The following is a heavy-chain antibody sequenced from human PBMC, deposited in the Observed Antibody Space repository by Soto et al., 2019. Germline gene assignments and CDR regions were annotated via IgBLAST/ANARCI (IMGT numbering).Heavy chain of an antibody. CDR1: GLTFSNYW. CDR3: ARDRGSGRY. J-gene: IGHJ4*02. D-gene: IGHD2-8*02. Sequence: GGSLRLSCVTSGLTFSNYWLSWVRQAPGKGLEWVANINQAGNKKYYVDSVKGRFTISRDNAKNSLYLQMNSLKAEDTAVYYWARDRGSGRYWGQGTLVTVS. V-gene: IGHV3-7*05. CDR2: INQAGNKK.